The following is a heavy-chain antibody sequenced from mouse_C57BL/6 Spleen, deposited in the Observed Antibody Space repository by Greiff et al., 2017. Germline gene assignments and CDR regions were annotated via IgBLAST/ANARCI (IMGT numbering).Heavy chain of an antibody. CDR1: GFTFSDYY. J-gene: IGHJ2*01. V-gene: IGHV5-16*01. D-gene: IGHD2-4*01. Sequence: EVKLVESEGGLVQPGSSMKLSCTASGFTFSDYYMAWVRQVPEKGLEWVANINYDGSSTYYLDSLKSRFIISRDNAKNILYLQMSSLESEDTATYYCARADDYGYYLDHWGQGTPLTVSA. CDR2: INYDGSST. CDR3: ARADDYGYYLDH.